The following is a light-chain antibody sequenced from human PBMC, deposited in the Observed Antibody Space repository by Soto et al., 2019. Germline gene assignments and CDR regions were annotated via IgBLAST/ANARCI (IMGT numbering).Light chain of an antibody. CDR3: QHYNYWPYT. J-gene: IGKJ2*01. V-gene: IGKV3-15*01. Sequence: EIVMTQSPATLSPSPGERATLSCRASQTIDNTLAWYQRKPGQAPRLLIYDASTRATGVPARFSGSGSGTDFTLTISSLQSEDFAVYYCQHYNYWPYTFGQGTK. CDR2: DAS. CDR1: QTIDNT.